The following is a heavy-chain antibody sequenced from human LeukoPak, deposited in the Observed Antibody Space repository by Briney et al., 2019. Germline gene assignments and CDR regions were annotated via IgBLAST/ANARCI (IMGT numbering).Heavy chain of an antibody. CDR3: ARSSVGVRRRTDY. D-gene: IGHD1-26*01. Sequence: SVKVSCKASGGTFSSYAISWVRQAPGQGLEWMGGIIPIFGTANYAQKFQGRVTITTDESTSTAYMELSSLRSEDTAVYYCARSSVGVRRRTDYWGQGTLVTVSS. CDR1: GGTFSSYA. J-gene: IGHJ4*02. V-gene: IGHV1-69*05. CDR2: IIPIFGTA.